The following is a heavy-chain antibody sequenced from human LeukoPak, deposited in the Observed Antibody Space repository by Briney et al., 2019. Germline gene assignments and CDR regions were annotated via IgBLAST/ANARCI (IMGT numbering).Heavy chain of an antibody. Sequence: GGSLRLSCAASGFTVSSNYMSWVRQAPGEGLEWVSVIYSGGSTYYADSVKGRFTISRDNSKNTLYLQMNSLRAEDTAVYYCARLLPATALDYWGQGTLVTVSS. CDR2: IYSGGST. V-gene: IGHV3-53*01. J-gene: IGHJ4*02. CDR3: ARLLPATALDY. D-gene: IGHD2-2*01. CDR1: GFTVSSNY.